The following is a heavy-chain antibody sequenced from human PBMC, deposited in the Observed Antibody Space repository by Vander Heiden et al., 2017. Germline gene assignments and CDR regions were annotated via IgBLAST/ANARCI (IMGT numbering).Heavy chain of an antibody. V-gene: IGHV3-7*01. CDR1: GSTLSRYW. D-gene: IGHD5-12*01. Sequence: EVQLVESGGGLVQPGGSLRLSCAASGSTLSRYWMGWVRQAPGKGLEWVANIKQDGSEKYYVDSVKGRFTISRDNAKNSLYLQMNSLRAEDTAVYYCAKAIRGRDPFDYWGQGTLVTVSS. CDR3: AKAIRGRDPFDY. J-gene: IGHJ4*02. CDR2: IKQDGSEK.